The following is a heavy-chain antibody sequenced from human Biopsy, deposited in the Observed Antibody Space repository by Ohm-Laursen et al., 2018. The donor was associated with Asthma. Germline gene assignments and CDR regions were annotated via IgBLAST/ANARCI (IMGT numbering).Heavy chain of an antibody. CDR2: IYYSGST. D-gene: IGHD6-6*01. CDR1: GGSVSSGNNS. CDR3: ARASLAARANWFDP. V-gene: IGHV4-30-2*05. J-gene: IGHJ5*02. Sequence: TLSLTCAVSGGSVSSGNNSWTWIRQPPGKGLEWIGYIYYSGSTSRNPSLTSRLTISVDTSKNQFSLKLTSVTAADTAVYYCARASLAARANWFDPWGQGTLVSVSS.